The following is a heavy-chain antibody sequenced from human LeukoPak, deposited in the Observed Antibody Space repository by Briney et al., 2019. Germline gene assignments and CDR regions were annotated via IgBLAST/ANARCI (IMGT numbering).Heavy chain of an antibody. CDR3: AKANPASPSCYWSFPRGTYYYYGMSV. CDR1: GFTFDDYA. Sequence: GGSLRLSCAASGFTFDDYAMHWVSHAGGKGMGWVSGIGVEGGSTNYGHSVNGRFTISTAHSKTSLYLQPNSLTTADTALYYSAKANPASPSCYWSFPRGTYYYYGMSVWGPRTTVTVSS. CDR2: IGVEGGST. V-gene: IGHV3-43*02. D-gene: IGHD2-15*01. J-gene: IGHJ6*02.